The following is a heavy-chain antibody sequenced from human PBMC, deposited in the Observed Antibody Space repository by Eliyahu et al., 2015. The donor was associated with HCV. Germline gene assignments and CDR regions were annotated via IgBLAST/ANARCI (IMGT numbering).Heavy chain of an antibody. Sequence: EVQLVESGGGLVQPGGSLRLSCAASGFTFNTYWMHWVRQAPGKGLVWVSRINSDGSDTSYADSVKGRFTISRDNAKNTLYLQMNSLRAEDTAVYYCVRDPPRQLELFDYWGQGTLVTVSS. CDR1: GFTFNTYW. V-gene: IGHV3-74*01. J-gene: IGHJ4*02. D-gene: IGHD1-7*01. CDR3: VRDPPRQLELFDY. CDR2: INSDGSDT.